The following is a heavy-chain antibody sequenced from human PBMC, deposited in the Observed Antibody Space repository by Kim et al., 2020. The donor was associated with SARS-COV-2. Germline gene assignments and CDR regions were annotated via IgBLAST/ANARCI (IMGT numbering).Heavy chain of an antibody. D-gene: IGHD3-22*01. Sequence: VKGQFTISRDNAKNSLFLQMNSLRADDTAVYYCVRAGHYDSSGYLRDFDYWGQGSMVTVSS. CDR3: VRAGHYDSSGYLRDFDY. V-gene: IGHV3-11*06. J-gene: IGHJ4*02.